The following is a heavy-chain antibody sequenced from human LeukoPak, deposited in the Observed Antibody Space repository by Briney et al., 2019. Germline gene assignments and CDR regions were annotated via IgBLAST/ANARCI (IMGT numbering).Heavy chain of an antibody. CDR2: ISSSSSYI. CDR3: ARDDSSGYYPIF. V-gene: IGHV3-21*01. D-gene: IGHD3-22*01. Sequence: GGSLRLSCAASVFTFSSYSMNWVRQAPGKGLEWVSSISSSSSYIYYADSVKGRFTISRDNAKNSLYLQMNSLRAEDTAVYYCARDDSSGYYPIFWGQGTLVTVSS. J-gene: IGHJ4*02. CDR1: VFTFSSYS.